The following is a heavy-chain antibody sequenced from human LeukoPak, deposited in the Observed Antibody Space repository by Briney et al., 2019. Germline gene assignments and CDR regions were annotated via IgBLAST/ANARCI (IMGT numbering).Heavy chain of an antibody. CDR3: ARGGSLGY. CDR2: ISSSGSAI. J-gene: IGHJ4*02. V-gene: IGHV3-48*03. Sequence: GRSLRLSCAGSGFTFSSYEMNWVRQAPGKGLEWVSKISSSGSAIYYADSVKGRFTISRDNAKSTLYLQMSSLRAEDTAVYYCARGGSLGYWGQGTLVTVST. CDR1: GFTFSSYE. D-gene: IGHD6-19*01.